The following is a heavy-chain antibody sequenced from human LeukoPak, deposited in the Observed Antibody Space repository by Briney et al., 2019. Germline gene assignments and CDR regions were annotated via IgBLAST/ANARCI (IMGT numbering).Heavy chain of an antibody. CDR3: AKVLYVGRGNRIDY. J-gene: IGHJ4*02. CDR2: ISYDGSNK. D-gene: IGHD1-14*01. Sequence: PGRSLRLSCAASGFTFSSYGMHWVRQAPGKGLEWVAVISYDGSNKYYADSVKGRFTISRDNSKNTLNLQMNSLRAEDTAVYYCAKVLYVGRGNRIDYWGQGTLVTVSS. CDR1: GFTFSSYG. V-gene: IGHV3-30*18.